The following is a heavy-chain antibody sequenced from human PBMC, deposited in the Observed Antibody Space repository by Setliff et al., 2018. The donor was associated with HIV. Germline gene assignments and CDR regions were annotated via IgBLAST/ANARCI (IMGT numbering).Heavy chain of an antibody. CDR2: INQDGSEK. Sequence: GGSLRLSCAASGFSFSNYWMNWVRQVPGKGLEWVANINQDGSEKKYVDSMKGRLTISRDNAKNSLYLQMNSLRAEDTAVYYCARDLNSDYLLDYWGQGTLVTVSS. V-gene: IGHV3-7*03. D-gene: IGHD4-4*01. CDR3: ARDLNSDYLLDY. CDR1: GFSFSNYW. J-gene: IGHJ4*02.